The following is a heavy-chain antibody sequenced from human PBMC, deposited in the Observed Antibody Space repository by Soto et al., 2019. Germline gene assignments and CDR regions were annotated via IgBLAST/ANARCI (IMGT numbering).Heavy chain of an antibody. CDR1: GGSIDSGGYS. Sequence: QLQLQESGSGLVKPSQTLSLTCAVSGGSIDSGGYSWNWIRQPPGKGLEWIGYIYHTGAAHYNASLEVRVSLSVDMSKNQFSRQMTSVTAADTAVYYCVRASYILPFDPWGQGIFVTVSS. D-gene: IGHD2-21*01. CDR2: IYHTGAA. V-gene: IGHV4-30-2*01. J-gene: IGHJ5*02. CDR3: VRASYILPFDP.